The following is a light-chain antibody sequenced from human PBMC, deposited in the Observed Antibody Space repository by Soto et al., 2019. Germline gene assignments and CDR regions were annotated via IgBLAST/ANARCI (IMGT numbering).Light chain of an antibody. V-gene: IGKV3-11*01. CDR1: QSVSSY. CDR3: QQRSNWPPSCT. Sequence: EIVLTQSPATLSLSPGERATLSCRVSQSVSSYLAWYQQKPGQAPRLLIYDASNRATGIPARFSGSGSGTDFTLTISSLEPEDFAVYYCQQRSNWPPSCTFGQGTKVEIK. J-gene: IGKJ1*01. CDR2: DAS.